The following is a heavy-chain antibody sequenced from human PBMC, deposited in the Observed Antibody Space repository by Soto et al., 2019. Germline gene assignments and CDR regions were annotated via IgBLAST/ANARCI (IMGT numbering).Heavy chain of an antibody. CDR1: GYTFHGST. Sequence: DAQVVESGGGLVQPGKSLKLSCVGSGYTFHGSTMHWVRQASGKGLEWIGLISIKPDNFATVYAASVTGRFTISRDDSKNMAYRQMISLKTEDTALYYCVRAYENNNCYFDHWGRGTLVTVSS. CDR3: VRAYENNNCYFDH. CDR2: ISIKPDNFAT. V-gene: IGHV3-73*02. J-gene: IGHJ4*02. D-gene: IGHD3-22*01.